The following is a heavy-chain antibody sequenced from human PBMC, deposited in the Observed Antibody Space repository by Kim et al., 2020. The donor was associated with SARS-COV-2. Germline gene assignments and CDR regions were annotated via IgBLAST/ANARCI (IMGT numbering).Heavy chain of an antibody. V-gene: IGHV4-31*03. CDR1: GGSISSGGYY. Sequence: SETLSLTCTVSGGSISSGGYYWSWIRQHPGKGLEWIGYIYYSGSTYYNPSLKSRVTISVDTSKNQFSLKLSSVTAADTAVYYCARLPILRNYYYGMDVWGQGTTVTVSS. D-gene: IGHD3-3*01. J-gene: IGHJ6*02. CDR3: ARLPILRNYYYGMDV. CDR2: IYYSGST.